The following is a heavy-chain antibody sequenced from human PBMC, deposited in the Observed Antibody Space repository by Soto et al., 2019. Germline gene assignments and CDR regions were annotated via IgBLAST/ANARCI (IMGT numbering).Heavy chain of an antibody. Sequence: KQSQTLSLTCAISGDSVSSNSAAWNWIRQSPSRGLEWLGRTYYRSKWYNDYAVSVKSRITINPDTSKNQFSLQLNSVTPEDTAVYYCARDMFSLGRFPGSKRSRVPAAIDYWGQGTLVTVSS. V-gene: IGHV6-1*01. CDR2: TYYRSKWYN. CDR1: GDSVSSNSAA. J-gene: IGHJ4*02. CDR3: ARDMFSLGRFPGSKRSRVPAAIDY. D-gene: IGHD3-9*01.